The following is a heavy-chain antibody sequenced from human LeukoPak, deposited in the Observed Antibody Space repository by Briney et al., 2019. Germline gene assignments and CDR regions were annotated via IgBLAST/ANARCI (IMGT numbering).Heavy chain of an antibody. J-gene: IGHJ2*01. V-gene: IGHV3-21*01. Sequence: GGSQRLSCAASGFTYSSYSMNWVRQAPGKALEWVSSISSSSSYIYYADSVKGRFTISRDNAKNSLYLQMNSLRAEDTAVYYCGRASTVTTIWYFDLWGRGTLVTVSS. CDR1: GFTYSSYS. CDR3: GRASTVTTIWYFDL. D-gene: IGHD4-17*01. CDR2: ISSSSSYI.